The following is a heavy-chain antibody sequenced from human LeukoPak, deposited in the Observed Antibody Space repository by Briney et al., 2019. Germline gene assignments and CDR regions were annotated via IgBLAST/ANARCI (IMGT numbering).Heavy chain of an antibody. CDR1: GGTFSSYE. Sequence: GASVKVSCKASGGTFSSYEISWVRQAPGQGLEWMGGIIPMFDTADYAQKFQDRVTITADESTSTAYMELSSLRSEDTAVYYCARCPWLRDGQGAYYFDYWGQGTLVTVSP. CDR2: IIPMFDTA. V-gene: IGHV1-69*13. J-gene: IGHJ4*02. CDR3: ARCPWLRDGQGAYYFDY. D-gene: IGHD5-12*01.